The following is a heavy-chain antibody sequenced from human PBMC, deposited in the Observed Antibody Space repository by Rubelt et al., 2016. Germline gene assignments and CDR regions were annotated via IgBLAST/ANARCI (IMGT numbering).Heavy chain of an antibody. V-gene: IGHV4-34*01. D-gene: IGHD3-10*01. CDR3: ATRRSALGSFEF. J-gene: IGHJ4*02. Sequence: QLQLQESGPGLVKPSETLSLTCAVYGGSFSGYYWSWIRQPPGKGLEWIGEINHSGSTNYNPSLQSRVTISVDTSKNQFSLNLGSVTSADSAIYNCATRRSALGSFEFWGQGIVVTVSS. CDR2: INHSGST. CDR1: GGSFSGYY.